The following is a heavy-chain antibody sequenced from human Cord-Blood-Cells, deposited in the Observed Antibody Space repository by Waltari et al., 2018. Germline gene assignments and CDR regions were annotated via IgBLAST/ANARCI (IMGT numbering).Heavy chain of an antibody. V-gene: IGHV4-34*01. CDR2: INHSGST. D-gene: IGHD3-16*02. J-gene: IGHJ4*02. CDR1: GGSLRGYY. Sequence: QVQLQQWGAGLLKPSETLSPTCAVYGGSLRGYYWRWLRQPPGKGLEWIGEINHSGSTNYNPSLKRRVTISVDTSKNQFSLKLSSVTAADTAVYYCARGIRLGELSLLDYWGQGTLVTVSS. CDR3: ARGIRLGELSLLDY.